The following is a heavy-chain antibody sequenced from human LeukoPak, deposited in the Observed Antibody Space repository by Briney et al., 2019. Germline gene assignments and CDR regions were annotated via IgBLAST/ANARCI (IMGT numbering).Heavy chain of an antibody. CDR1: GFTFSSYW. D-gene: IGHD2-15*01. CDR2: INSDGSST. J-gene: IGHJ4*02. V-gene: IGHV3-74*01. CDR3: ATLVNGGRSEEYAPGGY. Sequence: LTGGSLRLSCAASGFTFSSYWMHWVRQAPGKGLVWVSRINSDGSSTSYADSVKGRFTISRDNSKNTLFLQMNSLRAEDTAVYYCATLVNGGRSEEYAPGGYWGQGTLVTVSS.